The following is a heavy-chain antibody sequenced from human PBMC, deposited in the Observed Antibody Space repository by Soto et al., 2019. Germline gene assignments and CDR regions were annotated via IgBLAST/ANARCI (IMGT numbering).Heavy chain of an antibody. CDR3: VKHRDCAGDTCYPGEFDP. V-gene: IGHV4-59*08. J-gene: IGHJ5*02. D-gene: IGHD2-15*01. CDR1: DGSITNYY. Sequence: PSETLSLACTVSDGSITNYYWSWIRQPPGKGLEWIGYIYYNGRTSYNPSLKSRVTISVDTSNNQFSLKLNSVTAADTAIYYCVKHRDCAGDTCYPGEFDPWGQGTLVTVSS. CDR2: IYYNGRT.